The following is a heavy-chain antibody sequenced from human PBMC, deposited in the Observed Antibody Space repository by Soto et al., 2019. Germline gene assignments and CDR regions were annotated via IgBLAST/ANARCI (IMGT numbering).Heavy chain of an antibody. Sequence: RSLTFTVSDVSISGSYHYWGWIRQPPLKGLEWIGNIDLGGTKYYSPSLKSRLTMSLDTSKKLLSLELTSVTATDTAVYYCALYPRGYMLRSPFEPWGQGTQVSVSS. CDR2: IDLGGTK. CDR3: ALYPRGYMLRSPFEP. V-gene: IGHV4-39*01. J-gene: IGHJ5*02. D-gene: IGHD2-15*01. CDR1: DVSISGSYHY.